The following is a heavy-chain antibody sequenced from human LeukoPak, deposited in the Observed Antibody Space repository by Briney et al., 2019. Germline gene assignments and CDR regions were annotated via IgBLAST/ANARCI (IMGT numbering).Heavy chain of an antibody. D-gene: IGHD3-22*01. CDR2: ISSNGGST. V-gene: IGHV3-64*01. CDR3: ARGGYYYDSSGYYSGYYFDY. CDR1: GFTFSSYA. Sequence: GGSLRLSCAASGFTFSSYAMHWVRQAPGKGLEYVSAISSNGGSTYYANSVKGRFTISRDNSKNTLYLQMGSLRAEDMAVYYCARGGYYYDSSGYYSGYYFDYWGQGTLVTVSS. J-gene: IGHJ4*02.